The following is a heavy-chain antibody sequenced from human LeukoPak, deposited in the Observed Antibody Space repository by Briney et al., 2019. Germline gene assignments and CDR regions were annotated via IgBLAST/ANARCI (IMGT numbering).Heavy chain of an antibody. CDR3: ASSAAEYLYYFDY. Sequence: SETLSLTCAVSGGSFSGYYWNWIRQPPGKGLEWIGEINHSGSTNYNPSLKSRVTISVDTSKNQFSLKLSSVTAADTAVYYCASSAAEYLYYFDYWGQGTLVTVSS. CDR1: GGSFSGYY. J-gene: IGHJ4*02. V-gene: IGHV4-34*01. CDR2: INHSGST. D-gene: IGHD6-13*01.